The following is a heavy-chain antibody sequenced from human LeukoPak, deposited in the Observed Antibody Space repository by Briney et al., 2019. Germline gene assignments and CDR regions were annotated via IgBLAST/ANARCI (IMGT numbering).Heavy chain of an antibody. CDR3: ARRYSYGASDAFDI. J-gene: IGHJ3*02. V-gene: IGHV4-59*08. CDR1: GGSISSYY. D-gene: IGHD5-18*01. Sequence: PSETLSLTCTVSGGSISSYYWSWIRQPPGKGLEWIGYIYYSGSTNYHPSLKSRVTISVDTSKNQFPLKLSSVTAADTAVYYCARRYSYGASDAFDIWGQGTMVTVSS. CDR2: IYYSGST.